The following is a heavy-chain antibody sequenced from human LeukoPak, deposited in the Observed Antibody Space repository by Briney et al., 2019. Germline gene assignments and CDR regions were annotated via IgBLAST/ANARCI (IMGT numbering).Heavy chain of an antibody. J-gene: IGHJ4*02. D-gene: IGHD4-17*01. Sequence: GGSLRLSCAASGFVFIGHSMNWVRQVPGKGLEWLTFIDSSGTTIFSADSVKGRFTISRDNAKDSLYLQMNSLRAEDTAVYYCARGYGDYSLDYWGQGSLVTVSS. CDR3: ARGYGDYSLDY. CDR2: IDSSGTTI. V-gene: IGHV3-48*01. CDR1: GFVFIGHS.